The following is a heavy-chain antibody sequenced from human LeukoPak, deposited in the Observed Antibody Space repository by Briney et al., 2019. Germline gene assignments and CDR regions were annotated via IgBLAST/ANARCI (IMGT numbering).Heavy chain of an antibody. CDR2: ISYDGSSK. Sequence: GGSLRLSCTASGFTFSGYGMHWVRQAPGKGLEWVALISYDGSSKYYADSVKGRFTISRDNSKNTLYLQMNSLRAEDTAVYYCAKGHSRNSGYPYYFDYWGQGTLVTVSS. V-gene: IGHV3-30*18. D-gene: IGHD3-22*01. CDR3: AKGHSRNSGYPYYFDY. CDR1: GFTFSGYG. J-gene: IGHJ4*02.